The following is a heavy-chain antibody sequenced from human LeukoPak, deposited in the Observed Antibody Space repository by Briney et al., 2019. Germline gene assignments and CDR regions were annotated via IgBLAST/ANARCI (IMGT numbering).Heavy chain of an antibody. CDR1: GFTFSSYA. V-gene: IGHV3-23*01. Sequence: ASVKVSCKASGFTFSSYAMSWVRQAPGKGLEWVSAISGSGGSTYYADSVKGRFTISRDNSKNTLYLQMNSLRAEDTAVYYCAKTGGDYPLRAFDIWGQGTMVTVSS. J-gene: IGHJ3*02. D-gene: IGHD4-17*01. CDR3: AKTGGDYPLRAFDI. CDR2: ISGSGGST.